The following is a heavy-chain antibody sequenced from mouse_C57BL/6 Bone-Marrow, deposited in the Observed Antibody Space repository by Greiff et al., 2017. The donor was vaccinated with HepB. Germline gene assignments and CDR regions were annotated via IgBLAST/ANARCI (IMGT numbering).Heavy chain of an antibody. Sequence: QVQLQQPGAELVRPGSSVKLSCKASGYTFTSYWMHWVKQRPIQGLEWIGNIDPSDSETHYNQKFKDKATLTVDKSSSTAYMQLSSLTSEDSAVYYCARSDSNPSLFAYWGQGTLVTVSA. CDR1: GYTFTSYW. V-gene: IGHV1-52*01. J-gene: IGHJ3*01. CDR3: ARSDSNPSLFAY. D-gene: IGHD2-5*01. CDR2: IDPSDSET.